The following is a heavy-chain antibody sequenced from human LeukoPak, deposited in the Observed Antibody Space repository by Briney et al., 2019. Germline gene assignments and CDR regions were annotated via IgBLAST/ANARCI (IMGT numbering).Heavy chain of an antibody. CDR3: ARVWAGYDILTGYFGGRFDY. CDR1: GGSISSYY. J-gene: IGHJ4*02. Sequence: SETLSLTCTVSGGSISSYYWSWIWQPPGKGLEWIGYIYYSGSTNYNPSLKSRVTISVDTSKNQFSLKLSSVTAADTAVYYCARVWAGYDILTGYFGGRFDYWGQGTLVTVSS. V-gene: IGHV4-59*01. CDR2: IYYSGST. D-gene: IGHD3-9*01.